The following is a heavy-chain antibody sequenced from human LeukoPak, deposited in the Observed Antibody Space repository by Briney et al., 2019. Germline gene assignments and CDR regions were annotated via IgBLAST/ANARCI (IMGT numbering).Heavy chain of an antibody. CDR3: VRGGAGSGSFDF. CDR1: GFTFSNYW. Sequence: GGSLRLSCVASGFTFSNYWMSWVRQAPGKGLEWVANIKQDETAKYYVDSVKGRFTVSRDNANNSLFLQMGYLGVDDTAVYYCVRGGAGSGSFDFWGQGTLVTVSS. J-gene: IGHJ5*01. D-gene: IGHD1-26*01. V-gene: IGHV3-7*01. CDR2: IKQDETAK.